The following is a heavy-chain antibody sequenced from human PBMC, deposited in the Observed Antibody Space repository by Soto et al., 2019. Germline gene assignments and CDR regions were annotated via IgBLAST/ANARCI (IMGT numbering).Heavy chain of an antibody. CDR1: GGTSSRYI. J-gene: IGHJ3*01. Sequence: GASVKVSCKASGGTSSRYIISWVRQAPGKGLEWMGGFDPEDGETIYAQSFQGRVTVTEDTSTDTAYLGLSRLRSDDTAVYYCTSVVVTATDAYAVWGQGTMVTVSS. V-gene: IGHV1-24*01. D-gene: IGHD2-21*02. CDR3: TSVVVTATDAYAV. CDR2: FDPEDGET.